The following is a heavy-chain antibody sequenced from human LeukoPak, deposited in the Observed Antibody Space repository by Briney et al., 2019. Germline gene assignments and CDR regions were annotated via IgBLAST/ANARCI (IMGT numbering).Heavy chain of an antibody. CDR3: ARDLSGWGNSVY. Sequence: ASVKVSCKASGYTFINYYLHWVRQAPGQGLVWMGQINPNTGSTNCAQVFQGRVTMTADTSTNTVYMELNSLTSDDTAVYYCARDLSGWGNSVYWGQGTLVTVSS. V-gene: IGHV1-46*01. CDR2: INPNTGST. J-gene: IGHJ4*02. CDR1: GYTFINYY. D-gene: IGHD5/OR15-5a*01.